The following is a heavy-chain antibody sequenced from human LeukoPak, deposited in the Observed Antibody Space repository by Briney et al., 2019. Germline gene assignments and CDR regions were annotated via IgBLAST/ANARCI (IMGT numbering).Heavy chain of an antibody. Sequence: GESLKISCKGSGYSFTSYWIGWVRQMPGKGLEWMGIIYPGDSDTRYSPSFQGQVTISADKSISTAYLQWSSLKASDTAIYYCARRIAVAGRYFDYWGQGTLVTVSS. J-gene: IGHJ4*02. CDR3: ARRIAVAGRYFDY. CDR1: GYSFTSYW. CDR2: IYPGDSDT. D-gene: IGHD6-19*01. V-gene: IGHV5-51*01.